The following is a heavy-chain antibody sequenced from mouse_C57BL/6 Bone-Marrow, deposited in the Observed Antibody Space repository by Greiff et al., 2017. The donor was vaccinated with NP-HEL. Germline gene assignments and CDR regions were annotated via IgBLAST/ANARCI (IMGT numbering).Heavy chain of an antibody. CDR1: GYTFTGYW. V-gene: IGHV1-9*01. J-gene: IGHJ3*01. CDR3: ASAGGNPAWFAY. Sequence: QVQLQQSGAELMKPGASVKLSCKATGYTFTGYWIEWVKQRPGHGLEWIGEILPGSGSTNYNAKFKGKATFTADTSSNTAYMQLSSLTTEDSAIYYCASAGGNPAWFAYWGQGTLVTVSA. CDR2: ILPGSGST. D-gene: IGHD2-1*01.